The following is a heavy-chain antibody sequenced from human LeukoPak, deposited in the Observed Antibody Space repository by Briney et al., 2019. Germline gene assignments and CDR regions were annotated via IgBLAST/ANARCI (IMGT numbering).Heavy chain of an antibody. CDR1: GFTFSSYS. J-gene: IGHJ4*02. Sequence: LRLSCAASGFTFSSYSMNWVRQHPGKGLEWIGYIYYSGSTYYNPSLKSRVTISVDTSKNKFSLKLSSVTAADTAVYYCARDPLMGRYSYWGQGTLVTVSS. V-gene: IGHV4-31*02. CDR3: ARDPLMGRYSY. D-gene: IGHD6-19*01. CDR2: IYYSGST.